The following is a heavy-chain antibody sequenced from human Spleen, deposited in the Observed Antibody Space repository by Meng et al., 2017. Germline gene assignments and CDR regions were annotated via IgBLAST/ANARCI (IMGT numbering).Heavy chain of an antibody. Sequence: SETLSLTCAVYGGSFSGYYWSWIRQPPGKGLEWIGEINHSGSTNYNPSLKSRVTISVDTSKNQFSLKLSSVTAADTGVYYCARVVRGVIADYYYYGMDVWGQGTTVTVSS. CDR3: ARVVRGVIADYYYYGMDV. CDR1: GGSFSGYY. V-gene: IGHV4-34*01. CDR2: INHSGST. D-gene: IGHD3-10*01. J-gene: IGHJ6*02.